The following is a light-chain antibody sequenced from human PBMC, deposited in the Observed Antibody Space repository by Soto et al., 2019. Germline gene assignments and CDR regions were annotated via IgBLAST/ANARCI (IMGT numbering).Light chain of an antibody. J-gene: IGKJ2*01. CDR1: QSLSSNS. CDR3: QQYGTSPYT. Sequence: EIVLTQSPGTLSLSPGERVTLSCGASQSLSSNSLAWYQQKPGQAPRLLIYGASSRATGIPDRFSGSGSGTDFTLTISRLEPTDFAVYFCQQYGTSPYTFGQGTELQIK. CDR2: GAS. V-gene: IGKV3-20*01.